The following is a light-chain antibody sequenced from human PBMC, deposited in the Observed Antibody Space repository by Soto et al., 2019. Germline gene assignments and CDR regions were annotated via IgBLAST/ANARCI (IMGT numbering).Light chain of an antibody. J-gene: IGKJ4*01. CDR1: ESVSSN. CDR3: QQYNKWPLT. CDR2: SAS. Sequence: EIVMTQSPATLSVSQGERATLSCRASESVSSNLAWYQQKPGQAPRLLIYSASARATGIPARFSGSGSGTEVTLTISSLQSEDFAVYYCQQYNKWPLTFGGGTKVEIK. V-gene: IGKV3-15*01.